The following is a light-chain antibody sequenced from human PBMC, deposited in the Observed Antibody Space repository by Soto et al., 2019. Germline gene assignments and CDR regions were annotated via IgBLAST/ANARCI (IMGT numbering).Light chain of an antibody. CDR1: QSVSSY. V-gene: IGKV3-11*01. CDR3: QQRTSWIT. Sequence: EIVLTQSPATLSLSPGERATLSCRASQSVSSYLAWYQQKPVQAPRLLIYDASNRATGIPDRFSGSGSGTDFTLTISSLEPEDFAVYYCQQRTSWITFGQGTRLEIK. J-gene: IGKJ5*01. CDR2: DAS.